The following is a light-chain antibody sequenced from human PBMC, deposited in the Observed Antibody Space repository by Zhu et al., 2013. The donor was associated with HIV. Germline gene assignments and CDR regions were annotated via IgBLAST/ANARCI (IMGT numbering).Light chain of an antibody. Sequence: EIVLTQSPGTLSLSPGERATLSCRASQSVSSSYLAWYQHKPGQAPRLLIYGASNRATGIPDRFSGSGSGTDFTLTINRLEPEDFAVYYCHQYTSSPPLTFGAGTKVEI. J-gene: IGKJ4*01. CDR3: HQYTSSPPLT. CDR1: QSVSSSY. CDR2: GAS. V-gene: IGKV3-20*01.